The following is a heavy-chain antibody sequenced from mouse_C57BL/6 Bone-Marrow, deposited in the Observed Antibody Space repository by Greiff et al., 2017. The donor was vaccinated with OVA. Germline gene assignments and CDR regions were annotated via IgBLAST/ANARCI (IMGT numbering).Heavy chain of an antibody. J-gene: IGHJ2*01. D-gene: IGHD2-4*01. CDR3: ARHGYDYDDGWYYFDY. CDR1: GFTFSSYG. V-gene: IGHV5-6*01. Sequence: EVQLVESGGDLVKPGGSLKLSCAASGFTFSSYGMSWVRQTPDKRLEWVATISSGGSYTYYPASVKGRFTISRDNAKNTLYLQMSSLKSEDTAMYDCARHGYDYDDGWYYFDYWGQGTTLTVSS. CDR2: ISSGGSYT.